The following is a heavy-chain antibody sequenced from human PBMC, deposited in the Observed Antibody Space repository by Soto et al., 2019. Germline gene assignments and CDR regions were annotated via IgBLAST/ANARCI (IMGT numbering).Heavy chain of an antibody. CDR2: IKSKTDGGTT. CDR3: TTATFTNYYDSSGDYYYYGMDV. V-gene: IGHV3-15*07. Sequence: PGGSLRLSXAASGFTFSNAWMNWVRQAPGKGLEWVGRIKSKTDGGTTDYAAPVKGRFTISRDDSKNTLYLQMNSLKTEDTAVYYCTTATFTNYYDSSGDYYYYGMDVWGQGTTVTVSS. CDR1: GFTFSNAW. D-gene: IGHD3-22*01. J-gene: IGHJ6*02.